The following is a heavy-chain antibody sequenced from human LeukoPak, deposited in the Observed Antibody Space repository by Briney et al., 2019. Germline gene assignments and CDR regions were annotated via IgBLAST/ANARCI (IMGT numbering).Heavy chain of an antibody. CDR2: ISGSGGST. J-gene: IGHJ4*02. D-gene: IGHD3-22*01. CDR3: AKDLFIVVVITTRSFDY. Sequence: GGSLRLSCAASGFTFSSYAMSWVRQAPGKGLEWVSAISGSGGSTYYADSVKGRFTISRDNSKNTLYLQMNSLRAEDTAVYYCAKDLFIVVVITTRSFDYWGQGTLVTVSS. V-gene: IGHV3-23*01. CDR1: GFTFSSYA.